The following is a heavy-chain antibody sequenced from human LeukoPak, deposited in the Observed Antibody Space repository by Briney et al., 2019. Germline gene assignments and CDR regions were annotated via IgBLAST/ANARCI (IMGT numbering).Heavy chain of an antibody. V-gene: IGHV3-23*01. CDR2: ISGSGGGT. CDR1: GFTFDDYA. J-gene: IGHJ4*02. CDR3: AKYYYGSGSYYSNYYFDY. D-gene: IGHD3-10*01. Sequence: PGGSLRLSCAASGFTFDDYAMHWVRQALGKGLEWVSAISGSGGGTYYADSVKGRFTISRDNSKNTLYLQMNSLRAEDTAVYYCAKYYYGSGSYYSNYYFDYWGQGTLVTVSS.